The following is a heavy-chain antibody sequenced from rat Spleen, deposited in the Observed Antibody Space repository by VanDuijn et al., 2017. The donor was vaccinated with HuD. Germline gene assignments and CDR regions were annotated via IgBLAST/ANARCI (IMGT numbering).Heavy chain of an antibody. J-gene: IGHJ3*01. V-gene: IGHV5S13*01. CDR1: GFTFSDYY. Sequence: EVQLVESGGGLVQPGRSLKLSCVASGFTFSDYYMAWVRQAPKKGLEWVASISSGGGITYYRDSVKGRFTISRDNAKNTQYLQMDSLRSEDTATYYCATDPGAYWGQGTLVTVSS. CDR2: ISSGGGIT. D-gene: IGHD1-4*01. CDR3: ATDPGAY.